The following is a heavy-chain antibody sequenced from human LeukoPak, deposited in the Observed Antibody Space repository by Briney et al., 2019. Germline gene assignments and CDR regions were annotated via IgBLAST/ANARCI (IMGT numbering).Heavy chain of an antibody. CDR2: TSSSSAYT. CDR3: AKGTKPVMTIPDY. J-gene: IGHJ4*02. Sequence: RGSLRLSGAAPGFSFRTFSMIWVPKAPGKGRRWVSSTSSSSAYTFYAESGKGRFTISRDNAKNSLFLQMNSLRAGDTAMYYCAKGTKPVMTIPDYWGQGILVTVSS. D-gene: IGHD1/OR15-1a*01. CDR1: GFSFRTFS. V-gene: IGHV3-21*04.